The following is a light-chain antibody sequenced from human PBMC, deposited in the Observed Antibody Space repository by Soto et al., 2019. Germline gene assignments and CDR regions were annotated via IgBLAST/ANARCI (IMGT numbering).Light chain of an antibody. Sequence: EIVLTQSPGTLSFSPGERATLSCRASQSVSSSYLAWYQHKPGQAPSLLISGSSTMATVIPDRFSGSGSGTALPLTIRELKPKDFAVYYCQQYRSSPYNFGQGPTLEI. CDR3: QQYRSSPYN. V-gene: IGKV3-20*01. CDR2: GSS. J-gene: IGKJ2*01. CDR1: QSVSSSY.